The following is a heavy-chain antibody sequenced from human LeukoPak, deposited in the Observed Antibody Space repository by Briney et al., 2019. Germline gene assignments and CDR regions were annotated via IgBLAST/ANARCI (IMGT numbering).Heavy chain of an antibody. V-gene: IGHV4-61*02. D-gene: IGHD3-3*01. Sequence: SSETLSLTCTVSGGSISSGSYYWSWIRQPAGKGLEWIGRIYTSGSTNYNPSLKSRVTISVDTSKNQFSLKLSSVTAADTAVYYCARHGVGITIFGVVADPIDYWGQGTLVTVSS. CDR3: ARHGVGITIFGVVADPIDY. CDR1: GGSISSGSYY. CDR2: IYTSGST. J-gene: IGHJ4*02.